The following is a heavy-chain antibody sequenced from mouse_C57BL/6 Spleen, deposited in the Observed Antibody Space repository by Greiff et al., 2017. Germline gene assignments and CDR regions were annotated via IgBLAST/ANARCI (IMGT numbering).Heavy chain of an antibody. CDR2: IYPGSGST. CDR1: GYTFTSYW. V-gene: IGHV1-55*01. J-gene: IGHJ3*01. CDR3: ARRTAQAGFAY. D-gene: IGHD3-2*02. Sequence: QVHVKQPGAELMKPGASVKMSCKASGYTFTSYWITWVKQRPGQGLEWIGDIYPGSGSTNYNEKFKSKATLTVDTSSSTAYMQLSSLTSEDSAVYYCARRTAQAGFAYWGQGTLVTVSA.